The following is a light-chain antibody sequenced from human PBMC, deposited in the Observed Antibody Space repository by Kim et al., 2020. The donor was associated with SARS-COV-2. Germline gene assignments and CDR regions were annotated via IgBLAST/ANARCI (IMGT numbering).Light chain of an antibody. J-gene: IGLJ3*02. CDR1: SIDVGGYNY. CDR2: EVS. V-gene: IGLV2-8*01. CDR3: TSYAGSNNLGV. Sequence: QSALTQPPSASGSPGQSVTISCTGTSIDVGGYNYVSWYQQHPGKAPKLMIYEVSKRPSGIPDRFSGSKSGNTASLTVSGLQAEDEADYYCTSYAGSNNLGVFGGGTQLTVL.